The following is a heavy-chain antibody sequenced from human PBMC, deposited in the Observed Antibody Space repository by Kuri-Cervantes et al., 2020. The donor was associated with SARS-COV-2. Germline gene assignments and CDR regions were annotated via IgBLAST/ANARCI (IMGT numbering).Heavy chain of an antibody. D-gene: IGHD3-3*01. CDR3: ARHVVSGWSGYFDY. Sequence: SETLSLTCTVSGGSISSTSYYWGWVRQPPGKGLVWIGSIYYSGSTYYNPSLKSLVTTSVDTSKNQFSLKLSPVTAADTAVYYCARHVVSGWSGYFDYWGQGTLVTVSS. CDR2: IYYSGST. J-gene: IGHJ4*02. V-gene: IGHV4-39*01. CDR1: GGSISSTSYY.